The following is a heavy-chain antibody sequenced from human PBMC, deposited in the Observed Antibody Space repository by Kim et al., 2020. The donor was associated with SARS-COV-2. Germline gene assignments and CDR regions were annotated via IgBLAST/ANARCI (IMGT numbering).Heavy chain of an antibody. V-gene: IGHV5-10-1*01. CDR3: ARHTVDTAMVTTFDI. Sequence: GESLKISCKGSGYSFTSYWISWVRQMPGKGLEWMGRIDPSDSYTNYSPSFQGHVTISADKSISTAYLQWSSLKASDTAMYYCARHTVDTAMVTTFDIWGQGTMVTVSS. D-gene: IGHD5-18*01. CDR1: GYSFTSYW. J-gene: IGHJ3*02. CDR2: IDPSDSYT.